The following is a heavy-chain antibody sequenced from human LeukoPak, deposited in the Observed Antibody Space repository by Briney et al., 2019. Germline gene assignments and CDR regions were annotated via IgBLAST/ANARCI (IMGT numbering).Heavy chain of an antibody. V-gene: IGHV3-30*18. J-gene: IGHJ5*02. CDR2: ISYDGSNK. D-gene: IGHD3-10*01. CDR1: GFTFSSYG. CDR3: AKGRGSGSYFGIDP. Sequence: GGSLRLSCAASGFTFSSYGIHWVRQAPGKGLEWVAVISYDGSNKYYADSVKGRFTISRDNSKNTMYLQMKSLRAEDTAVYYCAKGRGSGSYFGIDPWGQGTLVIVSS.